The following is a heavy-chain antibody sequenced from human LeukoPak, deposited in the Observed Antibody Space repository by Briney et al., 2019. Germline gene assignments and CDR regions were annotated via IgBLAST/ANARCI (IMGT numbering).Heavy chain of an antibody. CDR1: GYTFTGYY. CDR2: INTYNGNT. J-gene: IGHJ4*02. CDR3: VRGGSGWYEDY. V-gene: IGHV1-18*04. Sequence: ASVKVSCKASGYTFTGYYIHWVRQAPGQGLQWMGWINTYNGNTNYAQKLQGRVTMTTDTSTSAAYMELRSLRSDDTAVYYCVRGGSGWYEDYWGQGTLVTVSS. D-gene: IGHD6-19*01.